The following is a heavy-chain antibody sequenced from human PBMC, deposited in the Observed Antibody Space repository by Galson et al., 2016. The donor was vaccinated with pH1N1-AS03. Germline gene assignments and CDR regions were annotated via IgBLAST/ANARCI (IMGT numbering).Heavy chain of an antibody. CDR2: NNPKTGAT. Sequence: SVKVSCKASGYSFTDYFIHWVRQAPGQGLEWMGWNNPKTGATNYGQKFQGRVTMTRDTSIGTAYMEVSRLKSADTAIYYCAKDRSSSTSGGSSHGTAVWGQGTTVTVS. CDR1: GYSFTDYF. V-gene: IGHV1-2*02. D-gene: IGHD2-15*01. J-gene: IGHJ6*02. CDR3: AKDRSSSTSGGSSHGTAV.